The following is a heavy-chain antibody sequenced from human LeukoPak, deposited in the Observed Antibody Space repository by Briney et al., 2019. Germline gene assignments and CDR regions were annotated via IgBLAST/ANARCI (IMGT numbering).Heavy chain of an antibody. J-gene: IGHJ3*02. CDR3: AYYDSSGYGAFDI. CDR2: IIPIFGTA. V-gene: IGHV1-69*13. D-gene: IGHD3-22*01. Sequence: ASVTVSCTASGGTFSSYAISWVRQAPGQGLEWMGGIIPIFGTANYAQKFQGRVTITADESTSTAYMELSSLRSEDTAVYYCAYYDSSGYGAFDIWGQGTMVTVSS. CDR1: GGTFSSYA.